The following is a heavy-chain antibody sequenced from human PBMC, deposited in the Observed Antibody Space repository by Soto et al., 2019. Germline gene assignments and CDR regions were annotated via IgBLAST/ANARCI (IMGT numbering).Heavy chain of an antibody. Sequence: GGSLRLSCAVPGGIFHGYGMHWVRQAPGKGLEWVAIIRFDGSNEEYADSVKGRFTISRDNSKNTLYLQMNTLGAKDTAVYYCARDGIGGTVFRGYLDYWGRGTVVTVSS. J-gene: IGHJ4*02. CDR1: GGIFHGYG. CDR2: IRFDGSNE. V-gene: IGHV3-33*01. CDR3: ARDGIGGTVFRGYLDY. D-gene: IGHD1-7*01.